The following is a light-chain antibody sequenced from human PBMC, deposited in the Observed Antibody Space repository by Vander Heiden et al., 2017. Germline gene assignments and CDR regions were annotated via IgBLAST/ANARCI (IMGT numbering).Light chain of an antibody. CDR3: QQDDSTPIT. CDR2: WAS. Sequence: DIVMTQSPDSLPVSLGERATINCKSSQSVLYSSNNKNYLAWYQQKPGQPPKLLIYWASTRESGVPDRFSGSGSGTDFTLTISSLQAEDVAVYYCQQDDSTPITFGQGTQMEIK. V-gene: IGKV4-1*01. J-gene: IGKJ5*01. CDR1: QSVLYSSNNKNY.